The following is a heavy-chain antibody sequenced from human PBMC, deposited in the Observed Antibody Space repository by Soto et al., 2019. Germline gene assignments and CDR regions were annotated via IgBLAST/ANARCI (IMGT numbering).Heavy chain of an antibody. CDR3: ARGPRGTVTTDYYYGMDV. D-gene: IGHD4-17*01. V-gene: IGHV3-21*01. Sequence: GGSLRLSCAASGFTFSSYSMNWVRQAPGKGLEWVSSISSSSSYIYYADSVKGRFTISRDNAKNSLYLQMNSLRAEDTAVYYCARGPRGTVTTDYYYGMDVWGQGTTVTV. J-gene: IGHJ6*02. CDR1: GFTFSSYS. CDR2: ISSSSSYI.